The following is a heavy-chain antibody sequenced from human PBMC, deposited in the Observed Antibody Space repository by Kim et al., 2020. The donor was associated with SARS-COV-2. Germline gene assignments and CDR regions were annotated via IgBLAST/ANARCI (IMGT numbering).Heavy chain of an antibody. V-gene: IGHV4-59*08. J-gene: IGHJ4*02. CDR2: IYYSGST. Sequence: SETLSLTCTVSGGSISSYYWSWIRQPPGKGLEWIGYIYYSGSTNYNPSLKSRVTISVDTSKNQFSLKLSSVTAADTAVYYCARQAFMGYYFDYWGQGTLVTVSS. D-gene: IGHD3-10*01. CDR3: ARQAFMGYYFDY. CDR1: GGSISSYY.